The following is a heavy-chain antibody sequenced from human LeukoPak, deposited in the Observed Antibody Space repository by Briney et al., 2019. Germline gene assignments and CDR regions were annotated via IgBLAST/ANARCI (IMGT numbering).Heavy chain of an antibody. CDR2: ITGSGGST. Sequence: GGSLRLSCAASGFTLSNYAMSWVRQAPGRGLEWVSGITGSGGSTYYTDSVRGRFTISRDHSRNTLYLQMNSLRAEDTALYYCAQDSGFCSSTSYCTYSDYWGQGTLVTVSS. V-gene: IGHV3-23*01. CDR1: GFTLSNYA. J-gene: IGHJ4*02. CDR3: AQDSGFCSSTSYCTYSDY. D-gene: IGHD2-2*02.